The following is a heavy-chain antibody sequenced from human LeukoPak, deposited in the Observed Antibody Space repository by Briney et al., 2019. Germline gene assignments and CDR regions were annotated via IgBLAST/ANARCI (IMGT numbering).Heavy chain of an antibody. CDR2: INHSGST. V-gene: IGHV4-34*01. CDR1: GGSFSGYY. D-gene: IGHD6-13*01. CDR3: ARSSPGSSWTF. Sequence: KTSETLSLTCAVYGGSFSGYYWSWIRQPPGKGLEWIGEINHSGSTNYNPSLKSRVTISVDTSKNQFSLKVSSVTAADTAVYYCARSSPGSSWTFWGQGTLVTVSS. J-gene: IGHJ4*02.